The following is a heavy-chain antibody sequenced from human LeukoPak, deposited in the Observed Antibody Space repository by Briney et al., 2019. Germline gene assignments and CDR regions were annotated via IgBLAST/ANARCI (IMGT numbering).Heavy chain of an antibody. CDR1: GFTFSSYN. D-gene: IGHD6-13*01. CDR3: AKDLRAAADGTYFDY. V-gene: IGHV3-30*18. CDR2: ISYDGSYK. Sequence: GGSLRLSCEASGFTFSSYNMNWVRQAPGKGLEWMAVISYDGSYKDYADSVKGRFTVSRDNSKNTLYLQMNSLRTEDTAVYYCAKDLRAAADGTYFDYWGQGTLVTVSS. J-gene: IGHJ4*02.